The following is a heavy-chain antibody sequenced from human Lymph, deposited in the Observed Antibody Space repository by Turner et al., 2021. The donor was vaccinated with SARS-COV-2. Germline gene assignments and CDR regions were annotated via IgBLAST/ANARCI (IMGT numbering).Heavy chain of an antibody. Sequence: QVQLVESGGGVVQPGRSLRLSCAASGFTFSSYAMHWVRQAPGKGLEWVALISYDGSNKYYADSVKGRFTISRDNSKKTLYLQMNSLRAEDTAVDYCARDFGGGMDVWGQGTTVTVSS. CDR2: ISYDGSNK. V-gene: IGHV3-30-3*01. CDR1: GFTFSSYA. CDR3: ARDFGGGMDV. J-gene: IGHJ6*02. D-gene: IGHD3-16*01.